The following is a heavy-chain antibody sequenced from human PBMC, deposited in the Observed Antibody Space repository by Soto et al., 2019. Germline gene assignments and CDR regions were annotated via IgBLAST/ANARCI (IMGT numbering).Heavy chain of an antibody. J-gene: IGHJ5*02. V-gene: IGHV4-59*08. CDR1: GGSISSYY. D-gene: IGHD4-17*01. CDR2: IYYSGST. Sequence: SETLSLTCTVSGGSISSYYWSWIRQPPGKGLEWIGYIYYSGSTNYNPSLKSRVTISVDTSKNQFSLKLSSVTAADTAVYYCARQFIYGDYEGNWFDPWGQGTLVTVSS. CDR3: ARQFIYGDYEGNWFDP.